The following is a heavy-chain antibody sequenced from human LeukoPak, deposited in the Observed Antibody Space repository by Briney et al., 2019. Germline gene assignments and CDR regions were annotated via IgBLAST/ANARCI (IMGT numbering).Heavy chain of an antibody. CDR2: IRYDGSNK. V-gene: IGHV3-30*02. CDR1: GFTLSSYG. Sequence: GGSLRLSCAASGFTLSSYGMHWVRQAPGKGLEWVAFIRYDGSNKYYADSVKGRFTISRDNSKNTLYLQMNSLRAEDTAVYYCAKGGFGGKSRAFDIWGQGTMVTVSS. J-gene: IGHJ3*02. CDR3: AKGGFGGKSRAFDI. D-gene: IGHD3-3*01.